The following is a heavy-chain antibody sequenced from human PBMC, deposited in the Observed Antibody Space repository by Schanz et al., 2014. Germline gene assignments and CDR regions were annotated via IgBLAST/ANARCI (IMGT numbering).Heavy chain of an antibody. D-gene: IGHD6-19*01. CDR3: ARDHQWLARYYMDV. V-gene: IGHV3-23*01. Sequence: EVKLLESGGHLVQPGGSLRLSCVASGFTFSTYAMSWVRQAPGKGPEWVSSLTGSGGGTYYADSVRGRFAISRDNSKNTLYLEMNSLRAEDTAVYYCARDHQWLARYYMDVWGKGTTXTVSS. CDR2: LTGSGGGT. J-gene: IGHJ6*03. CDR1: GFTFSTYA.